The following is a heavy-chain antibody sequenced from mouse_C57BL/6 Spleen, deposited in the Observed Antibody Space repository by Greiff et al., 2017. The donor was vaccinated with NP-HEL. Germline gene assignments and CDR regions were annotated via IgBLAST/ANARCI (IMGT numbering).Heavy chain of an antibody. Sequence: EVQRVESGGGLVKPGGSLKLSCAASGFTFSDYGMHWVRQAPEKGLEWVAYISSGSSTIYYADTVKGRFTISRDNAKNTLFLQMTSLRSEDTAMYYCARRGIYDGYLPYAMDYWGQGTSVTVSS. D-gene: IGHD2-3*01. J-gene: IGHJ4*01. CDR2: ISSGSSTI. CDR1: GFTFSDYG. V-gene: IGHV5-17*01. CDR3: ARRGIYDGYLPYAMDY.